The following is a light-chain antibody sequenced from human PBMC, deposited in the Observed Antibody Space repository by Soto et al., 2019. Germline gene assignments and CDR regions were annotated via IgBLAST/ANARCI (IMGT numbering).Light chain of an antibody. CDR2: EVS. CDR3: FSYTSSGTYV. V-gene: IGLV2-14*01. Sequence: QSALTQPASVSGSPGQSITISCTGTSSDVGNYKYVSWYQQHPGKGPKLMIYEVSNRPSGVSNRFSGSKSGNTASLTISGLQAEDETDYYCFSYTSSGTYVFGPGTKLTVL. J-gene: IGLJ1*01. CDR1: SSDVGNYKY.